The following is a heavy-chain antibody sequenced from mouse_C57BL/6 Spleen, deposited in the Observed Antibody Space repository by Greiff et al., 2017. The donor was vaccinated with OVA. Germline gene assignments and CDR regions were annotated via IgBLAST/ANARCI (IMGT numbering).Heavy chain of an antibody. J-gene: IGHJ4*01. Sequence: QVHVKQSGAELAKPGASVKLSCKASGYTFTSYWMHWVKQRPGQGLEWIGYINPSSGYTKYNQKFKDKATLTADKSSSTAYMQLSSLTYEDSAVYYCARPLLPYYAMDYWGQGTSVTVSS. V-gene: IGHV1-7*01. CDR2: INPSSGYT. CDR3: ARPLLPYYAMDY. D-gene: IGHD2-10*01. CDR1: GYTFTSYW.